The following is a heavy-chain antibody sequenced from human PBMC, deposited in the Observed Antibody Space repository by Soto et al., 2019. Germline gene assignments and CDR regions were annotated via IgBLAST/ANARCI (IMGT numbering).Heavy chain of an antibody. D-gene: IGHD3-3*01. Sequence: PGGSLRLSCAASGFTFNTYWMTWVRQAPGQGLEWVANIKPDGSETYYLDSVKGRFTISRDSARDSVHLQMNVLRAEDTALYYCGTFGKEAAIDYRGRGTLVTLAS. CDR3: GTFGKEAAIDY. V-gene: IGHV3-7*01. J-gene: IGHJ4*02. CDR1: GFTFNTYW. CDR2: IKPDGSET.